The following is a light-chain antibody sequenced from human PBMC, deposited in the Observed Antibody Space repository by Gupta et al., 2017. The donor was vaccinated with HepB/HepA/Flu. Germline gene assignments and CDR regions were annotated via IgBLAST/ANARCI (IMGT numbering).Light chain of an antibody. Sequence: EIVLTQSPGPLSCSPWDRATLSCRASQSISTNYVAWYQQKSGQAPRLLIYGTSSRATGLPDRFTGSGSGTDFALIISRLEPEDFAVYDCHQYDTSPKTFGQGTKVEIK. CDR1: QSISTNY. CDR2: GTS. J-gene: IGKJ1*01. CDR3: HQYDTSPKT. V-gene: IGKV3-20*01.